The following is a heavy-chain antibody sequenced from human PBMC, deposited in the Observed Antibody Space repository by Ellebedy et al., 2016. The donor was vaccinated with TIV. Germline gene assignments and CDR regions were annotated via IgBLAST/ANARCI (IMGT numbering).Heavy chain of an antibody. CDR2: IFPRDSET. J-gene: IGHJ3*01. Sequence: GESLKISCKGSGYRFSDYWIGWVRQLPGKGLEWMGKIFPRDSETSYSPSFQGQVTISADQSVTPAHLQWNSLRASDTAMYSCAAKNAHNSGLLGDAFDVWGQGTFVTVSS. D-gene: IGHD6-19*01. V-gene: IGHV5-51*01. CDR3: AAKNAHNSGLLGDAFDV. CDR1: GYRFSDYW.